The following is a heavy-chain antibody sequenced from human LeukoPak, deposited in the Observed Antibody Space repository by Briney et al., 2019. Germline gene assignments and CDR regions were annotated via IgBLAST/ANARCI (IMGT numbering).Heavy chain of an antibody. CDR1: GFTFSSYA. V-gene: IGHV3-30*04. Sequence: GGSLRLSCAASGFTFSSYAMHWVRQAPGKGLEWVAVISYDGRNKYYTDSVKGRFPISRDNSKNTLYLQMNSLRAEDTAVYYCAKDPYYDVLTGYYPPDYWGRGTLVTVSS. J-gene: IGHJ4*02. CDR3: AKDPYYDVLTGYYPPDY. D-gene: IGHD3-9*01. CDR2: ISYDGRNK.